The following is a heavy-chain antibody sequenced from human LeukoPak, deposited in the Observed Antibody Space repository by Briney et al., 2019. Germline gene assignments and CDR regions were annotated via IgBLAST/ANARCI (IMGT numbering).Heavy chain of an antibody. CDR2: IDDTGSA. D-gene: IGHD3-10*01. CDR3: AREVPYFSASGRRRYVFDF. Sequence: SETLSLTCAVSGGSFSGYSWTWIRQPPGRGLEWIGEIDDTGSATYNPSLQSRVTMSVDTSKRQFSPTLTSVTAADRAVYYCAREVPYFSASGRRRYVFDFWGQGSLVTVSS. J-gene: IGHJ4*02. V-gene: IGHV4-34*01. CDR1: GGSFSGYS.